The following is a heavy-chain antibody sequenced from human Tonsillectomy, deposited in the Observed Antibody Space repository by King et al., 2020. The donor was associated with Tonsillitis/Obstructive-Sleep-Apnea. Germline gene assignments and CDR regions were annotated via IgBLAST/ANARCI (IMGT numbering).Heavy chain of an antibody. J-gene: IGHJ4*02. Sequence: VQLVESGAEVKKPGESLKISCKASGYSFISYWIGWVRQMPGKGLEWMGTIYPGDSDTRYSPSFQGRVTISADKSISTAYLQWSSLKASDSAMYYCAGRTHSGGDCSSFGLAYWGQGALVTVSS. V-gene: IGHV5-51*01. CDR1: GYSFISYW. CDR3: AGRTHSGGDCSSFGLAY. CDR2: IYPGDSDT. D-gene: IGHD2-21*01.